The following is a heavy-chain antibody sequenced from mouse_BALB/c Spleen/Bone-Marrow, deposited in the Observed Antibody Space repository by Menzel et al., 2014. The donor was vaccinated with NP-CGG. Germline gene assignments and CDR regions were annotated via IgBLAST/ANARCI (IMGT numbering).Heavy chain of an antibody. CDR1: GYTFTSYY. Sequence: QVQLQQSGAELVKPGASVKLSCKASGYTFTSYYMYWVKQRPGQGLEWIGEINPSNGGTNFNEKFKSKATLTVDKSSSTVYMQLSSLTSENSAVYYCTRSGTSWLRRSWYFDVWGAGTTVTVSS. CDR2: INPSNGGT. J-gene: IGHJ1*01. CDR3: TRSGTSWLRRSWYFDV. V-gene: IGHV1S81*02. D-gene: IGHD2-2*01.